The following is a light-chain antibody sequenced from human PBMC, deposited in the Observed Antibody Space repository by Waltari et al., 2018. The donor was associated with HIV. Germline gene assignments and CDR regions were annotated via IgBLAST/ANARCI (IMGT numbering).Light chain of an antibody. Sequence: QSMLTQPPSVSAAPGQKVTISCSRSSSNLGNDFVSWYQHLPGAAPKLVIYDKENRPSGIPDRFSGSKSGASATLVITELQTGDEGDYYCGTWDSSLNAGVFGGGTKLTVL. V-gene: IGLV1-51*01. CDR2: DKE. CDR1: SSNLGNDF. CDR3: GTWDSSLNAGV. J-gene: IGLJ3*02.